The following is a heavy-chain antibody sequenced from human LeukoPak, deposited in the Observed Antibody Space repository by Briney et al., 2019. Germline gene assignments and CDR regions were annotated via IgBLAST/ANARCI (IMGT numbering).Heavy chain of an antibody. D-gene: IGHD6-19*01. CDR2: ISYDGSNK. Sequence: PGGSLRLSCAASGFTFSSYAMHWVRQAPGKGLEWVAVISYDGSNKYYADSVKGRFTISRDNAKNSLYLQMNSLRAEDTALYYCAGGTGWLIDSWGQGTLVTVSS. V-gene: IGHV3-30-3*01. J-gene: IGHJ4*02. CDR1: GFTFSSYA. CDR3: AGGTGWLIDS.